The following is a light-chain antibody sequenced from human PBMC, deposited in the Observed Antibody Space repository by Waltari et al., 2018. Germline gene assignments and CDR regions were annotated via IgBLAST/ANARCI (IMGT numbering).Light chain of an antibody. CDR1: QSVSSY. Sequence: EIVLTQSPATLSLSPGERATLSCRASQSVSSYLAWYQQQPGQAPRLLIYDASNRATGIPARFRGSGSGTDFTLTISSLEPEDFAVYYCQQRSNWPYTFGQGTKLEIK. CDR2: DAS. V-gene: IGKV3-11*01. J-gene: IGKJ2*01. CDR3: QQRSNWPYT.